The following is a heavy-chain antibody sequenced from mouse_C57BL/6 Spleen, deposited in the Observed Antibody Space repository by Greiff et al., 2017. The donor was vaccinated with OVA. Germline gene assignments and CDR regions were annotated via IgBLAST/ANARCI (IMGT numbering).Heavy chain of an antibody. D-gene: IGHD1-1*01. J-gene: IGHJ4*01. V-gene: IGHV1-15*01. CDR2: FDPETGGT. CDR3: TRRSTVPYAMGY. Sequence: QVQLQQSGAELVRPGASVTLSCKASGYTFTDYEMHWVKQTPVHGLEWIGAFDPETGGTAYNQKFKGKAILTADKSSSTAYMELRSLTSEDSAVYFCTRRSTVPYAMGYWGQGTSVTGS. CDR1: GYTFTDYE.